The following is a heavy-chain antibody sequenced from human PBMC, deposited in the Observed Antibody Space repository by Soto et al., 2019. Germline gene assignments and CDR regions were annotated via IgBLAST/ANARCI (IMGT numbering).Heavy chain of an antibody. Sequence: QVQLQESGPGLVKPSETLSLTCTVSGGSISSYYWSWIRQPPGKGLEWIGYIYYSGSTNYNPSLKSRVTISVDTSKNQFSLKLSSVTAADTAVYYCARETWLAVAGTYYYYYYYMDVWGKGTTVTVSS. CDR3: ARETWLAVAGTYYYYYYYMDV. CDR2: IYYSGST. V-gene: IGHV4-59*01. D-gene: IGHD6-19*01. J-gene: IGHJ6*03. CDR1: GGSISSYY.